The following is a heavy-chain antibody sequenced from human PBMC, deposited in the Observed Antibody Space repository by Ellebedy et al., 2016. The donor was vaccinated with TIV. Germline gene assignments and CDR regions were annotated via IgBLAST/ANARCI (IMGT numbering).Heavy chain of an antibody. J-gene: IGHJ4*02. Sequence: GGSLRLXXAASGFTFSDYYMSWIRQAPGKGLEWVSYISSSSSYTNYADSVKGRFTISRDNAKNSLYLQMNSLRAEDTAVYYCAKANDYGDYFPRNWGQGTLVTVSS. CDR3: AKANDYGDYFPRN. D-gene: IGHD4-17*01. V-gene: IGHV3-11*06. CDR1: GFTFSDYY. CDR2: ISSSSSYT.